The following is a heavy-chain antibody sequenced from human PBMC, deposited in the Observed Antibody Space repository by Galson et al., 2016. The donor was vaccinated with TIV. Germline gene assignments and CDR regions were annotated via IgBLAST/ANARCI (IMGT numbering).Heavy chain of an antibody. CDR3: VRRTHYDRSGFSDAFDV. V-gene: IGHV4-39*01. CDR2: LHYGGRT. D-gene: IGHD3-22*01. CDR1: GGSVTSPNCF. Sequence: ETLSLTCTVSGGSVTSPNCFWGWLRQSPGKGLEWIGSLHYGGRTYYSPSLGSPVSIHVATTTNQFSVNLTSVTAADTGVYYCVRRTHYDRSGFSDAFDVWGQGTMVTVSS. J-gene: IGHJ3*01.